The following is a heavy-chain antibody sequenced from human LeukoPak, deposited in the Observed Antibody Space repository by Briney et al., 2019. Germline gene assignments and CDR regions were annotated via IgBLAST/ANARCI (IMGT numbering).Heavy chain of an antibody. Sequence: SETLSLTCTVSGGSISSYSYNWGRQPPRQGLELEWMRSTYYSGSTYYNPSLKSRVTISVDTSKIQSSLQPRSVTAADTALYYCARGENHFHMTWAFDIWGQGTMVTVSS. CDR2: TYYSGST. J-gene: IGHJ3*02. CDR1: GGSISSYSYN. CDR3: ARGENHFHMTWAFDI. V-gene: IGHV4-39*07. D-gene: IGHD1-14*01.